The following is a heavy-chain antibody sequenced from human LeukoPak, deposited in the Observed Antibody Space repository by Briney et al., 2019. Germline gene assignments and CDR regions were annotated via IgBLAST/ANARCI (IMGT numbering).Heavy chain of an antibody. Sequence: GRSLRLSCTASGFTFADFAMAWVRQAPGKGLEWVGCIRSKDYGGTTEYAASVKGRITISRDDSNNIAYLQMNSLKTENTAVYYCSRARTGTWLDPWGQGTLVTVSS. CDR3: SRARTGTWLDP. D-gene: IGHD6-6*01. CDR2: IRSKDYGGTT. V-gene: IGHV3-49*04. J-gene: IGHJ5*02. CDR1: GFTFADFA.